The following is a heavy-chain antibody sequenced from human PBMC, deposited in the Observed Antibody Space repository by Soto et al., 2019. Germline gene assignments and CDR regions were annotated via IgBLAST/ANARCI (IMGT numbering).Heavy chain of an antibody. V-gene: IGHV3-48*01. D-gene: IGHD3-10*01. CDR3: ARANYYGSPGDFDY. J-gene: IGHJ4*02. CDR2: ISSSSTI. Sequence: EVQLVESGGGLVQPGGSLRLSCAASGFTFSSYSMNWVRQAPGKGLEWVSYISSSSTIYYADSVKGRFTISRDNAKNSLYLQMNRLRAEDTAVYYCARANYYGSPGDFDYWGQGTLVTVSS. CDR1: GFTFSSYS.